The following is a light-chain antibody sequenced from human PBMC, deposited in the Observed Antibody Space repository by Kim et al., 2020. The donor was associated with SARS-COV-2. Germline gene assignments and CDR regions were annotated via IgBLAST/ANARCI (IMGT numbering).Light chain of an antibody. J-gene: IGKJ5*01. CDR2: GAS. CDR1: QDLGND. V-gene: IGKV1-17*01. CDR3: LQHRTYPIT. Sequence: ASVVDRVPITSRASQDLGNDLGWYQQNPGRAPKRLIYGASNLQSGVPSRFSGSGSETEFTLPINSLQPEDFATYFCLQHRTYPITFGQGTRLEI.